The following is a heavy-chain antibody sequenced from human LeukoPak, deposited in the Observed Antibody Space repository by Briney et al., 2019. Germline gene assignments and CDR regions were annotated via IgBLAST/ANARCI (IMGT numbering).Heavy chain of an antibody. CDR2: INSDGSST. Sequence: PGGSLTLSCAASGFTFSSYWMHWVRQAPGKGLVGVSRINSDGSSTSYADSVKGRFTISRDNAKNTLYLQMNSLRAEDTAVYYCARDQWLALEFDYWGQGTLVTVSS. V-gene: IGHV3-74*01. J-gene: IGHJ4*02. CDR3: ARDQWLALEFDY. D-gene: IGHD6-19*01. CDR1: GFTFSSYW.